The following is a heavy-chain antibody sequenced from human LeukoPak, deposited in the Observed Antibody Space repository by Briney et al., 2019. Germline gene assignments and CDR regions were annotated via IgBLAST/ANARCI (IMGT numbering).Heavy chain of an antibody. CDR1: GFTFSTHW. D-gene: IGHD3-10*01. CDR2: ISPDGSRT. CDR3: ARVSSLWSFDY. J-gene: IGHJ4*02. Sequence: GGSLRLSCAASGFTFSTHWMHWVRLTPGKGLVWVSRISPDGSRTAYADSVKGRFTISRDNARDTLYLQLNSLGAEDTAVYYCARVSSLWSFDYWGQGTLVTVSS. V-gene: IGHV3-74*01.